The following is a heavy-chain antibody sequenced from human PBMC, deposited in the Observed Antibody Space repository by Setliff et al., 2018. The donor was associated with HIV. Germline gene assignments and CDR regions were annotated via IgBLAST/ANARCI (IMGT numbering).Heavy chain of an antibody. Sequence: ASVKVSCKPSGTNLLPYYMHWVRQAPGQGLEWMGVINTRGGSTSYAQKFQGRVTLTRDTSTSTVYMELSGLREEDTAVYYCARDGASGSGYYWADYWGQGTLVTVSS. J-gene: IGHJ4*02. V-gene: IGHV1-46*01. CDR3: ARDGASGSGYYWADY. D-gene: IGHD3-3*01. CDR1: GTNLLPYY. CDR2: INTRGGST.